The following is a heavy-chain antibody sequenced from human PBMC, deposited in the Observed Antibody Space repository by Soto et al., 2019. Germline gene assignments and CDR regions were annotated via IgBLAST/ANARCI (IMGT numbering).Heavy chain of an antibody. CDR3: AKHGHPPYYYYGLDV. V-gene: IGHV1-18*01. Sequence: QGQLVQSEAEVKKPGASVKVSCKASGYTFTRYGISWVRQAPGQRLERMGWISGYNGDTSYAQKVQGRVSMTIETSSGTAYMDLRSLTSDDEAVYYCAKHGHPPYYYYGLDVWGQGTKVTVSS. J-gene: IGHJ6*02. CDR1: GYTFTRYG. CDR2: ISGYNGDT.